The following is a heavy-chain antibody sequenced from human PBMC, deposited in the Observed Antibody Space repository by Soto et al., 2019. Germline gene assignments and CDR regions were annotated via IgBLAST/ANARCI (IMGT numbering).Heavy chain of an antibody. CDR3: AKKDRLYGVAVAFDS. CDR2: ISGDGVSE. D-gene: IGHD6-19*01. V-gene: IGHV3-23*01. CDR1: GISFSDNA. Sequence: VKLLESGGGLVKPGGSLRLSCAASGISFSDNAMSWVRQAPGKGLEWISAISGDGVSELYADSVRGRFTISRDNAANTLYLQMSSLRTEDTALYYCAKKDRLYGVAVAFDSWGQGTLVTVSS. J-gene: IGHJ4*02.